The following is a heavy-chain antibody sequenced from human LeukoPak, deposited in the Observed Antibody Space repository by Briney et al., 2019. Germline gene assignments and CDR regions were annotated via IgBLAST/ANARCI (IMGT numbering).Heavy chain of an antibody. CDR2: INQDGSAK. CDR1: GFTFSNYW. V-gene: IGHV3-7*01. J-gene: IGHJ4*02. CDR3: TRGDPDF. D-gene: IGHD3-3*01. Sequence: GDLRLSCAASGFTFSNYWMQWVRQAPGKGLEWVANINQDGSAKYYVDSVKGRFTISKDSAKNSLYLQMNSLRVDDTAVYYCTRGDPDFWGQGTLVTVSS.